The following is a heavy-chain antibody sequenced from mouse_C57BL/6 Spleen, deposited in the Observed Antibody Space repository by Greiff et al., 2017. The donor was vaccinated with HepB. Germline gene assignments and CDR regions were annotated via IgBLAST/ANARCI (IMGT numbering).Heavy chain of an antibody. CDR1: GYAFSSYW. Sequence: VQLQQSGAELVKPGASVKISCKASGYAFSSYWMNWVKQRPGKGLEWIGQIYPGDGDTNYNGKFKGKATLTADKSSSTAYMQLSSLTSEDSAVYFCARKKAYGSSPYFDYWGQGTTLTVSS. J-gene: IGHJ2*01. V-gene: IGHV1-80*01. D-gene: IGHD1-1*01. CDR2: IYPGDGDT. CDR3: ARKKAYGSSPYFDY.